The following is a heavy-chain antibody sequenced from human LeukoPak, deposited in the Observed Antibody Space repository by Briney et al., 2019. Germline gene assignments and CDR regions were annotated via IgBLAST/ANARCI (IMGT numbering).Heavy chain of an antibody. Sequence: SETLSLTCTVSGGSISSSSYYWGWIRQPPGKGLEWIGSIYYRGSTYYNPSLKSRVTISVDTSKNQFSLKLSSVTAADTAVYYCAFFDWLFPIDYWGQGTLVTVSS. CDR2: IYYRGST. D-gene: IGHD3-9*01. CDR1: GGSISSSSYY. CDR3: AFFDWLFPIDY. J-gene: IGHJ4*02. V-gene: IGHV4-39*01.